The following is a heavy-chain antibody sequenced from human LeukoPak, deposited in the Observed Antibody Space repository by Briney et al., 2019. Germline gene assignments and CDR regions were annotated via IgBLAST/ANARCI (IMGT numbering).Heavy chain of an antibody. CDR3: ASSPVDSGWRYDY. CDR2: IKKEGREK. J-gene: IGHJ4*02. Sequence: GGPLRLSCAASGFTFSNCWMSWVRQAPGKGLDWVANIKKEGREKYYVDSVKGGFTISRDNTKIPLYLQINSLRAEDPAIYYCASSPVDSGWRYDYWGQGTLVTVSS. CDR1: GFTFSNCW. V-gene: IGHV3-7*01. D-gene: IGHD6-19*01.